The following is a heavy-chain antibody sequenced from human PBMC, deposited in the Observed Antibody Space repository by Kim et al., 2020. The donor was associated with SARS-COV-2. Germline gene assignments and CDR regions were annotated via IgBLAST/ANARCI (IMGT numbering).Heavy chain of an antibody. V-gene: IGHV3-7*03. J-gene: IGHJ4*02. CDR1: GFTFGHYW. CDR2: INQDGSDK. Sequence: GGSLRLSCVASGFTFGHYWMSWVRQAPGKGLEWVANINQDGSDKYYVDSVKGQFTISRDNAKNSVYLQMNSLRVEDTAVYYCARDQSGSTEWGQGALVTV. CDR3: ARDQSGSTE. D-gene: IGHD3-10*01.